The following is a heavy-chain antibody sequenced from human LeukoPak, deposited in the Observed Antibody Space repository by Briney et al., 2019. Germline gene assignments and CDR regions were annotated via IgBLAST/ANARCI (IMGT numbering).Heavy chain of an antibody. CDR1: GYTFTSYA. V-gene: IGHV1-3*01. D-gene: IGHD3-10*01. CDR2: INAGNGNT. J-gene: IGHJ6*02. CDR3: ARLVGGSGSRYGVDV. Sequence: ASVKVSCKASGYTFTSYAMHWVRQAPGQRLEWMGWINAGNGNTKYSQKFQGRVTITRDTSASTAYMELSSLRSEDTAVYYCARLVGGSGSRYGVDVWGQGTTVTVSS.